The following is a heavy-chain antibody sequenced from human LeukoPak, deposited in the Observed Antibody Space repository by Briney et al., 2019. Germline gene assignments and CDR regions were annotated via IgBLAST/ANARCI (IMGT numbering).Heavy chain of an antibody. J-gene: IGHJ4*02. CDR3: AKGTAYISGWYDY. Sequence: GGSLRLSCAASALTFISYAMSWVRQAPGRGLQWVLAISCSGGSTYYADSVKGRFTISRDNSKNTLYLQMNSLRAEDTAVYYCAKGTAYISGWYDYWGQGTLVTVSS. V-gene: IGHV3-23*01. CDR2: ISCSGGST. D-gene: IGHD6-19*01. CDR1: ALTFISYA.